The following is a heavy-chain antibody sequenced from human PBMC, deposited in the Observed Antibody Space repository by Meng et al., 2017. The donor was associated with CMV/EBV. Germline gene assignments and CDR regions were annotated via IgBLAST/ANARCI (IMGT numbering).Heavy chain of an antibody. Sequence: GGSLRLSCAASGFTFSTYSMNWFRQAPGKGLEWVSYISSSSTTIYYADSVKGRFTISRDNSKNTLYLQMNSLRAEDTAVYYCAKPIVVVPAAIESGFDYWGQGTLVTVSS. CDR3: AKPIVVVPAAIESGFDY. CDR1: GFTFSTYS. CDR2: ISSSSTTI. D-gene: IGHD2-2*01. J-gene: IGHJ4*02. V-gene: IGHV3-48*01.